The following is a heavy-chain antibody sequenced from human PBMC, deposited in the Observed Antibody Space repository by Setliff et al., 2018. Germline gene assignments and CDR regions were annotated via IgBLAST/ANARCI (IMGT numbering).Heavy chain of an antibody. CDR3: AAAPAGSDVFDM. D-gene: IGHD6-13*01. Sequence: GGSLRLSCAASGFTFSGSAMYWVRQASGKGLEWVGRIRSKSDSYATIYAASVRGRLTISRDDSKNTAYLQMNSLKTGDTAVYYCAAAPAGSDVFDMWGQGTMVTVS. J-gene: IGHJ3*02. CDR1: GFTFSGSA. CDR2: IRSKSDSYAT. V-gene: IGHV3-73*01.